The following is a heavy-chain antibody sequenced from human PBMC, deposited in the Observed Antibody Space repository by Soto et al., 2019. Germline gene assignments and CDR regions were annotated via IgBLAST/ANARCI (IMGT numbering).Heavy chain of an antibody. V-gene: IGHV2-5*02. Sequence: QITLKESGPTRVKPTQTLTLTCSFSGFSLTSRPVGVAWIRQPPGKALEWLAVVYWDDDKRYSPSLKSRLTNAKDNSKNQVVLTMAYMDPVDTATYFCAHRGDINGNWDQGYLDNWGQGILVTVSS. D-gene: IGHD1-20*01. CDR1: GFSLTSRPVG. J-gene: IGHJ4*02. CDR3: AHRGDINGNWDQGYLDN. CDR2: VYWDDDK.